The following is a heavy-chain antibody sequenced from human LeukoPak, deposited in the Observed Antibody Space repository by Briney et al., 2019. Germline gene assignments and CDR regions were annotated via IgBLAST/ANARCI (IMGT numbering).Heavy chain of an antibody. CDR2: ISYDGTNK. V-gene: IGHV3-30*04. Sequence: QAGGSLTLSCAASRFTFSSYSMHWVRQAPGKGLEWVAVISYDGTNKYYADSVKGRFTISRDNSKNTLYLQMNSLRAEDTAVYYCARGGSYLSAFDIWGQGTMVTVSS. CDR1: RFTFSSYS. D-gene: IGHD1-26*01. CDR3: ARGGSYLSAFDI. J-gene: IGHJ3*02.